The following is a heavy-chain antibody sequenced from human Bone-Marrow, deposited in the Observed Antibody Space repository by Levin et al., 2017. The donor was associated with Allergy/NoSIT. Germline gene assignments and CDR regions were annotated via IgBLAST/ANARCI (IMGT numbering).Heavy chain of an antibody. CDR1: GFTFSKFA. CDR3: AKTAGGRYNPLDF. CDR2: IFGSGGST. D-gene: IGHD1-26*01. Sequence: PGGSLRLSCAASGFTFSKFAVTWVRQAPGKGLEWVSTIFGSGGSTYYADSVKGRFTISRDSSKNTLFLQMKSLRAEDTAIYYCAKTAGGRYNPLDFWGQGTLVTVSS. J-gene: IGHJ4*02. V-gene: IGHV3-23*01.